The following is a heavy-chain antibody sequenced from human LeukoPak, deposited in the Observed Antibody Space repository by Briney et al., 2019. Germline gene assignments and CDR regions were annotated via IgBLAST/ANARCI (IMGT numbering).Heavy chain of an antibody. Sequence: PGGSLRLSCAASGFTFDDHAMHWVRQAPGKGLEWVSAISGSGGNTYYADSVKGRFTISRDNSKNTLYLQVNSLRAEDTAVYHCAKSISYSRPSLFDYWGQGTLVTVSS. CDR1: GFTFDDHA. CDR2: ISGSGGNT. D-gene: IGHD4-11*01. J-gene: IGHJ4*02. V-gene: IGHV3-23*01. CDR3: AKSISYSRPSLFDY.